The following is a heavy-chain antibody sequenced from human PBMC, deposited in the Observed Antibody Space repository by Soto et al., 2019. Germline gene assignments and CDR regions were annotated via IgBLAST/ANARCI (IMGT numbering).Heavy chain of an antibody. V-gene: IGHV4-39*01. CDR3: ARLKFAITTVTTFDY. CDR1: GGSISSSSFY. Sequence: QLQLQESGPRLVKPSETLSLTCNVSGGSISSSSFYWGWIRQPPGKGLEWIASIYYSGSTYYHPSPRTRVSISVHTSKYQFSLKLSSVTAADTAVYFCARLKFAITTVTTFDYWGQGTLVSVSS. J-gene: IGHJ4*02. D-gene: IGHD4-17*01. CDR2: IYYSGST.